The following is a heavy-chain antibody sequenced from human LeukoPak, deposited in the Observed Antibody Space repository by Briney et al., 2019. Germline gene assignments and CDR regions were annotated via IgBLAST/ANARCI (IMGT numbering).Heavy chain of an antibody. CDR2: ISDTGNT. Sequence: PGGSLRLSCAASGFTLSSYAMSWVRQAPGKGLEWVSAISDTGNTYHADSVEGRFTISRDGSKNTLFLQMNRLRPEDAAVYYCAKAPVTTCRGAFCYPFDYWGLGTLVTVSS. J-gene: IGHJ4*02. V-gene: IGHV3-23*01. CDR3: AKAPVTTCRGAFCYPFDY. D-gene: IGHD2-15*01. CDR1: GFTLSSYA.